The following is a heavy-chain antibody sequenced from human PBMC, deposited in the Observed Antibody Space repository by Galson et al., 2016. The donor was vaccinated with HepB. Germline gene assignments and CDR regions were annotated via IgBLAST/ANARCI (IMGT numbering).Heavy chain of an antibody. J-gene: IGHJ5*02. D-gene: IGHD3-3*01. CDR3: VRMGRIGFLEWRRFDP. CDR2: INPNSGGT. V-gene: IGHV1-2*02. CDR1: GYSFIGHY. Sequence: SVKVSCKASGYSFIGHYLHWVRQAPGKGLEWMGWINPNSGGTKFAQNFQGRVSLTRDTSISTAYMELRRLRSDDTAVYYCVRMGRIGFLEWRRFDPWGQGTLVTVSS.